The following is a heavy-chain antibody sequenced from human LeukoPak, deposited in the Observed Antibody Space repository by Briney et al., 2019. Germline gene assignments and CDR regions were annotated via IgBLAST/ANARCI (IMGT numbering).Heavy chain of an antibody. Sequence: GESLKISCQGSGSSFTSYWIGWVRQLPGKGLEWMGIIYPGDSDTRYSPSFQGQVTISADKSISTAYLQWSSLKASDTAMYYCARLEGATQTYNWFDPWGQGTLVTVSS. CDR3: ARLEGATQTYNWFDP. J-gene: IGHJ5*02. CDR1: GSSFTSYW. CDR2: IYPGDSDT. V-gene: IGHV5-51*01. D-gene: IGHD1-26*01.